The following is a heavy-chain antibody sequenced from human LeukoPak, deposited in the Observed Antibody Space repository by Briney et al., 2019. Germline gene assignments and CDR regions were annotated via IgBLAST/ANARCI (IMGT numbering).Heavy chain of an antibody. V-gene: IGHV4-59*01. D-gene: IGHD3-10*01. CDR2: IYYSGST. Sequence: SSETLSLTCTVSGGSISSYYWSWIRQPPGKGLEWIGYIYYSGSTNYKPSLKSRVTISVDTSKNQFSLKLSSVTAADTAVYYCARLRTYYYGSGSSNWFDPWGQGTLVTVSS. CDR1: GGSISSYY. CDR3: ARLRTYYYGSGSSNWFDP. J-gene: IGHJ5*02.